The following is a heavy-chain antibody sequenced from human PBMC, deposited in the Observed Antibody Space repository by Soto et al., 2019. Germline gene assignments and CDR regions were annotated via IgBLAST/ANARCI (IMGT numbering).Heavy chain of an antibody. Sequence: QVQLVQSGAEAKKPGASVKVSCKASGYNFNGYHLHWVRQAPGQGLEWMGWIVPNSGGTNYPQRFQGRVTLTRDTSISTTYMGLSSLTSDDTAVYYCARGFLYCSDGACYVDSWGQGTLVTVSS. D-gene: IGHD2-15*01. J-gene: IGHJ4*02. CDR1: GYNFNGYH. CDR3: ARGFLYCSDGACYVDS. V-gene: IGHV1-2*02. CDR2: IVPNSGGT.